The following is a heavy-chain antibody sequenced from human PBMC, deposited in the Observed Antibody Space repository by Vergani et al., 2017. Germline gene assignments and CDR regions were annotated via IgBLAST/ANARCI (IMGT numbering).Heavy chain of an antibody. D-gene: IGHD3-16*01. CDR1: GFTFSSYS. CDR3: ASFYDYVWESYGNYFDY. Sequence: EVQLVESGGGLVKPGGSLRLSCAASGFTFSSYSMNWVRQAPGKGLEWVSSISSSSSYIYYADSVKGRFTISRDNAKNSLYLQMNSLRAEDTAVYYCASFYDYVWESYGNYFDYWGQGTLVTVSS. V-gene: IGHV3-21*01. J-gene: IGHJ4*02. CDR2: ISSSSSYI.